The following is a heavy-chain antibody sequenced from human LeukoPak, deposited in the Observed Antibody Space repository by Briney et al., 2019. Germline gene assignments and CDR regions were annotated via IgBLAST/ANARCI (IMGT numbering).Heavy chain of an antibody. J-gene: IGHJ4*02. Sequence: GGSLRLSCAASGFTFSSYAMSWVRQAPGKGLEWVSAISGSGGSTYYADSVKGRFTISRDSSKNTLYLQMNSLRAGDTAVYYCAKDLVPYDFWSGFDYWGQGTLVTVSS. V-gene: IGHV3-23*01. D-gene: IGHD3-3*01. CDR3: AKDLVPYDFWSGFDY. CDR1: GFTFSSYA. CDR2: ISGSGGST.